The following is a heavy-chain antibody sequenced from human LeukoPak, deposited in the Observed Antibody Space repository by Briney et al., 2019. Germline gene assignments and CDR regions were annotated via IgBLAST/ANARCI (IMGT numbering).Heavy chain of an antibody. Sequence: SETLSLTCTVSGGSLSSYYWSWIRQPPGKALEWIGYIYDSGRTSYNPSLKSRVTISVDTSKNQFSLKLSSVTAADTAVYYCARAPREYCSGGRCLGPGWFDPWGQGTLVTVSS. CDR2: IYDSGRT. J-gene: IGHJ5*02. CDR1: GGSLSSYY. CDR3: ARAPREYCSGGRCLGPGWFDP. V-gene: IGHV4-59*01. D-gene: IGHD2-15*01.